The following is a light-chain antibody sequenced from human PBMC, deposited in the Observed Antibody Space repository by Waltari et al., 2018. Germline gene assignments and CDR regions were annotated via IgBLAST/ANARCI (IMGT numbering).Light chain of an antibody. V-gene: IGKV3-11*01. CDR1: QSFSNN. J-gene: IGKJ4*01. CDR2: DVS. Sequence: EIVLTHSPATLSLSPGERATLSCRASQSFSNNLAWYQQKPGQAPRLLIYDVSSRATGIPARISARGAGTDFTLTISSLEPEDSAVYYCQQRTSWPPGLSFGGGTNVEIK. CDR3: QQRTSWPPGLS.